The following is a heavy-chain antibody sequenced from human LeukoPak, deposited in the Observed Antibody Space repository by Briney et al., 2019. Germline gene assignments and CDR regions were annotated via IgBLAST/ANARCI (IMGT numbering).Heavy chain of an antibody. D-gene: IGHD4-17*01. V-gene: IGHV1-8*01. CDR2: MSPNSGDT. Sequence: ASVKVSCKASGYTFTSYDFNWVRQATGQRPEWMGWMSPNSGDTGYAQKFQDRVTMTRNTSISTAYMELSSLRSDDTAVYYCARGPDTVTTGLFDYWGQGTLVTVSS. CDR1: GYTFTSYD. CDR3: ARGPDTVTTGLFDY. J-gene: IGHJ4*02.